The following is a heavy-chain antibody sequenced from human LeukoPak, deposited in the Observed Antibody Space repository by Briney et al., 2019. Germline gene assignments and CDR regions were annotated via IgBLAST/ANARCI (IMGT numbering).Heavy chain of an antibody. J-gene: IGHJ4*02. V-gene: IGHV3-43*01. CDR2: ISWDGGST. D-gene: IGHD3-16*01. Sequence: GGSLRLSCAAYGFTFDDYSMHWVRQGPGKGLEWVSVISWDGGSTSYADSVKGRFTISRDNSKNSLYLQMNSLRSEDSALYYCAKDRGGVDYWGQGTLVTVSS. CDR1: GFTFDDYS. CDR3: AKDRGGVDY.